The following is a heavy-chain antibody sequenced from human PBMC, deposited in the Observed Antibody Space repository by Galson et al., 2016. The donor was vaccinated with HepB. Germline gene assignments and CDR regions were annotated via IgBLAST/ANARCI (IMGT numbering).Heavy chain of an antibody. J-gene: IGHJ4*02. V-gene: IGHV1-3*01. CDR3: ARGSDVTCRGGDCTLDY. Sequence: SVKVSCKASGYTFSTYAIHWVRQAPGQSLEWMGWINGGNGNTKFSHKFQGRVSFTRDTSASTAYMELSSLRSEDTAVFYCARGSDVTCRGGDCTLDYWGQGTLVTVSS. CDR1: GYTFSTYA. D-gene: IGHD2-21*02. CDR2: INGGNGNT.